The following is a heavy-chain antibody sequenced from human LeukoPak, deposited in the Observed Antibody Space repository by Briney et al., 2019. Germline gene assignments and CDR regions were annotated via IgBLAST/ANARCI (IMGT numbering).Heavy chain of an antibody. CDR1: GFTLSSYG. Sequence: PGGSLRLSCAAFGFTLSSYGMHWVRLAPGKGLEWVAVTWYEGRTTFYADSVKGRITMSRDNSKNTLYLQMNSLRAEDTAVYYCARSRSSSLIDYWGQGTLVTVSS. CDR2: TWYEGRTT. V-gene: IGHV3-33*01. D-gene: IGHD6-13*01. CDR3: ARSRSSSLIDY. J-gene: IGHJ4*02.